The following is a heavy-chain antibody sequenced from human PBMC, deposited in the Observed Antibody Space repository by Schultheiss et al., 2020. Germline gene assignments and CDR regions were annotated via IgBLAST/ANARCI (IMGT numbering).Heavy chain of an antibody. CDR1: GFTFSSYS. D-gene: IGHD3-10*01. CDR3: AKDVTMVQGVIYPPHMDV. CDR2: ISSNGGST. J-gene: IGHJ6*03. V-gene: IGHV3-64*04. Sequence: GGSLRLSCAASGFTFSSYSMNWVRQAPGKGLEYVSAISSNGGSTYYADSVKGRFTISRDNSKNTLYLQMNSLRAEDTAVYYCAKDVTMVQGVIYPPHMDVWGKGTTVTVSS.